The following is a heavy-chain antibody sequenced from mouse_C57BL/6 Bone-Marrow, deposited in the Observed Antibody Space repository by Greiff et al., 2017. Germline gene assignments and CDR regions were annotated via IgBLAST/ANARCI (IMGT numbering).Heavy chain of an antibody. CDR2: ISDGGSYT. Sequence: EVMLVESGGGLVKPGGSLKLSCAASGFTFSSYAMSWVRQTPEKRLEWVATISDGGSYTYYPDNVKGRFTISRDTAKNNLYLQMSHLKSEDTAMYYCARGSGGYWGQGTTLTVSS. CDR1: GFTFSSYA. J-gene: IGHJ2*01. V-gene: IGHV5-4*03. CDR3: ARGSGGY.